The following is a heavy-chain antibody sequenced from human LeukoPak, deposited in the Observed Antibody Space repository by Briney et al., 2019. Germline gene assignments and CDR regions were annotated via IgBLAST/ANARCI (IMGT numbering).Heavy chain of an antibody. V-gene: IGHV3-7*01. Sequence: GGSLRLSCATSGFTFSNAWMNWVRQAPGKGLEWVANIKQDGSEKYYVDSVKGRFTISRDNAKNSLYLQMNSLRAEDTAVYYCATDFYDSTWGQGTLVTVSS. CDR2: IKQDGSEK. CDR3: ATDFYDST. D-gene: IGHD3-22*01. J-gene: IGHJ5*02. CDR1: GFTFSNAW.